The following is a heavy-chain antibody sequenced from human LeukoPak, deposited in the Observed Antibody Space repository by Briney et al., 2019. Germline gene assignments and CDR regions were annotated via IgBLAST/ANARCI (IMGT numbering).Heavy chain of an antibody. Sequence: RPSETLSLTCAVYGRSFSGYYWSWIRQPPGKGLEWIGEINHSGSTNYNPSLKSRVTISVDTSKNQFSLKLSSVTAADTAVYYCARLSGRIPWGEHYYGMDVWGQGTTVTVSS. J-gene: IGHJ6*02. CDR2: INHSGST. D-gene: IGHD3-16*01. V-gene: IGHV4-34*01. CDR1: GRSFSGYY. CDR3: ARLSGRIPWGEHYYGMDV.